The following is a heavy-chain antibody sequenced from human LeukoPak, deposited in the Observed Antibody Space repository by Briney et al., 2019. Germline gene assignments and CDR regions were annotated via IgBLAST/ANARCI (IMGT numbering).Heavy chain of an antibody. D-gene: IGHD6-6*01. CDR3: AKGSSSSRPYYFDY. J-gene: IGHJ4*02. CDR1: GFTFSSYA. Sequence: GGSLRLSCAASGFTFSSYAMSWVRQTPGKGLEWVSAITGNGGDTYSADSVKGRLTTSRDNSKNTLYLQMDSLRAEDAAVYYCAKGSSSSRPYYFDYWGQRTLVTVSS. V-gene: IGHV3-23*01. CDR2: ITGNGGDT.